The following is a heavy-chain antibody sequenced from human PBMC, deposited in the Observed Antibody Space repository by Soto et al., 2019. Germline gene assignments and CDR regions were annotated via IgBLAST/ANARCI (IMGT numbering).Heavy chain of an antibody. CDR1: GFTFSSYW. D-gene: IGHD2-2*01. CDR3: AREGGPEQFSSSTLGMDV. V-gene: IGHV3-74*01. CDR2: INSDGSST. J-gene: IGHJ6*04. Sequence: GGSLRLSCAASGFTFSSYWMHWVRQAPGKGLVWVSRINSDGSSTSYADSVKGRFTISRDNAKNTLYLQMNSLRAEDTAVYYCAREGGPEQFSSSTLGMDVWGKGTTVTVSS.